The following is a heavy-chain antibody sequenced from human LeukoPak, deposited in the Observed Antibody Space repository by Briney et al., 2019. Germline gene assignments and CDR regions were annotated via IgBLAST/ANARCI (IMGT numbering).Heavy chain of an antibody. CDR3: ARDLGSGEYDS. CDR2: ISNRGTP. J-gene: IGHJ4*02. D-gene: IGHD3-10*01. CDR1: GGSISRHY. Sequence: SETLSLTCTVSGGSISRHYWSWIRQPPGKGLEWIGYISNRGTPTYNPSLKSRVTISGDTSKNHFSLKLSSVTAADTAVYYCARDLGSGEYDSWGQGTLVAVSS. V-gene: IGHV4-59*11.